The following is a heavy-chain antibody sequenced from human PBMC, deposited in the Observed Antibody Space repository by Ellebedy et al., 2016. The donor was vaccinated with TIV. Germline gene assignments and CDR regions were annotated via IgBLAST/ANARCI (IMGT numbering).Heavy chain of an antibody. CDR1: GGSISSDNYY. Sequence: MPSETLSLTCTVSGGSISSDNYYWGWIRQPPGKGLEWIGSVYFSGSTYYNPSFKSRVTTSVDTSQNQFSLKLSSVTAADTAVYYCASPTRGYTHGFDYWGQGLLVTVSS. CDR2: VYFSGST. V-gene: IGHV4-39*01. CDR3: ASPTRGYTHGFDY. J-gene: IGHJ4*02. D-gene: IGHD5-18*01.